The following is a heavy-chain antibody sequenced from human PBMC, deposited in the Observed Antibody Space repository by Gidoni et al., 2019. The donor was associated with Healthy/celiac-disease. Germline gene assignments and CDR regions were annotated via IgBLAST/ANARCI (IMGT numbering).Heavy chain of an antibody. V-gene: IGHV3-30*01. CDR2: ISYDGSNK. D-gene: IGHD2-21*02. J-gene: IGHJ6*02. CDR1: GFTFSRYA. Sequence: QVQLVESGGGVVQPGRSLRLSCAASGFTFSRYAMHWVRQAPGKGLEWVAVISYDGSNKYYADSVKGRFTISRDNSKNTLYLQMNSLRAEDTAVYYCARDRHIVVVTAISGGMDVWGQGTTVTVSS. CDR3: ARDRHIVVVTAISGGMDV.